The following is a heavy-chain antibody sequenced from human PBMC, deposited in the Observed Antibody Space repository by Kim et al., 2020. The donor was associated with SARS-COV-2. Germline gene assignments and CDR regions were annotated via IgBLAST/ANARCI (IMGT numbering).Heavy chain of an antibody. J-gene: IGHJ4*02. D-gene: IGHD3-3*01. CDR3: ARDVDFWSGIPFDY. V-gene: IGHV1-18*01. Sequence: QKLQGRVTMTTDTSTSTAYMELRSLRSDDTAVYYCARDVDFWSGIPFDYWGQGTLVTVSS.